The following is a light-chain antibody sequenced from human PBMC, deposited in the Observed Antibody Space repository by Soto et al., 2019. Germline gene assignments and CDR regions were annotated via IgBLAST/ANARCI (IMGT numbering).Light chain of an antibody. J-gene: IGLJ1*01. V-gene: IGLV2-11*01. Sequence: QSVLTQPHSVSGSPGQSVTISCTGTSSDVGGYDYVSWYQQHPGKAPKLMIYGVTKRPSGVPDRFSGSKSGSTASLTISGLQAEDESDYYCCSHGGRHSYVFGTGTKVTVL. CDR1: SSDVGGYDY. CDR3: CSHGGRHSYV. CDR2: GVT.